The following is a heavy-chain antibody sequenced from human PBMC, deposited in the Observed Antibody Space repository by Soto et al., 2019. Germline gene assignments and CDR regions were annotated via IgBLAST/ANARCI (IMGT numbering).Heavy chain of an antibody. CDR2: INPNSGDT. D-gene: IGHD3-16*01. V-gene: IGHV1-2*02. CDR1: GYTFSAYQ. Sequence: QVQLVQSGAEMKKPGASVKVSCKASGYTFSAYQMHWVRQAPGQGLEWVGWINPNSGDTNYAQKFQGRVTLTRDTSISTAYMELSRLTSDDTAVYYCTRTTGGIDHWGQGTLVTVSS. J-gene: IGHJ4*02. CDR3: TRTTGGIDH.